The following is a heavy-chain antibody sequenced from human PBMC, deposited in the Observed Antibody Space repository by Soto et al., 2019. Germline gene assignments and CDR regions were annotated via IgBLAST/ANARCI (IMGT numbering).Heavy chain of an antibody. Sequence: QVQLQQWGAGLLKPSETLSLTCGVYGGSFSGYYWSWIRQSPGKGLEWIGEINQSGSTNYNPSLKSGVTISVDTSKNQFSLKLSSVPAADTAVYYCATPGSYGGHAGWFGPWGQGTLVTVSS. CDR1: GGSFSGYY. V-gene: IGHV4-34*01. CDR3: ATPGSYGGHAGWFGP. J-gene: IGHJ5*02. CDR2: INQSGST. D-gene: IGHD4-17*01.